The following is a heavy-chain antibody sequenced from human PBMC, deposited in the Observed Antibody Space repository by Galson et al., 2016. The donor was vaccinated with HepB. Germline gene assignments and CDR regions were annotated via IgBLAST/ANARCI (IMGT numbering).Heavy chain of an antibody. CDR1: GLTFSTAW. Sequence: SLRLSCAASGLTFSTAWMNWVRQAPGKGLEWVGRTRKKVNGYTTEYAASVKGRFSISRDDSKNSLFLQMSSLKTEDTAVYYCVRIGGAFAIDNWGQGTLVTVSS. V-gene: IGHV3-72*01. CDR3: VRIGGAFAIDN. J-gene: IGHJ4*02. D-gene: IGHD4-17*01. CDR2: TRKKVNGYTT.